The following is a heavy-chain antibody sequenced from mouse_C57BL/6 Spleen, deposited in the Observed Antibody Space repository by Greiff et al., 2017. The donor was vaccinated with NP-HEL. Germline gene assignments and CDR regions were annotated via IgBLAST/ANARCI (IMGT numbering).Heavy chain of an antibody. CDR1: GYTFTSYW. D-gene: IGHD2-5*01. CDR3: ARKELYYSNYDAMDY. CDR2: IYPGSGST. Sequence: QVQLQQSGAELVKPGASVKMSCKASGYTFTSYWITWVKQRPGQGLEWIGDIYPGSGSTNYNEKFKSKATLTVDTSSSTAYMQLSSLTSEDSAVYYCARKELYYSNYDAMDYWGQGTSVTVSS. V-gene: IGHV1-55*01. J-gene: IGHJ4*01.